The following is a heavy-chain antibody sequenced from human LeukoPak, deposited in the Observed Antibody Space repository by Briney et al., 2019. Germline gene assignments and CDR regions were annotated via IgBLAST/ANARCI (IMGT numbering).Heavy chain of an antibody. D-gene: IGHD3-10*01. J-gene: IGHJ4*02. CDR3: ARRGSGSYYFDY. V-gene: IGHV5-51*01. CDR1: GGTFSSYA. Sequence: KVSCKASGGTFSSYAISWVRQAPGQGLEWMGIIYPGDSDTRYSPSFQGQVTISADKSISTAYLQWSSLKASDTAMYYCARRGSGSYYFDYWGQGTLVTVSS. CDR2: IYPGDSDT.